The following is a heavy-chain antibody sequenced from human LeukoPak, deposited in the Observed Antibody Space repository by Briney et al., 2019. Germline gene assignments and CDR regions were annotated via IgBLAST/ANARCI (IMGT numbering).Heavy chain of an antibody. J-gene: IGHJ4*02. V-gene: IGHV1-2*02. CDR1: GYTFTGYY. D-gene: IGHD3-22*01. CDR2: INPNSGGT. CDR3: ATYYYDSSGYYSFDY. Sequence: GASVKGSCKVSGYTFTGYYMHWVRQAPGQGLEWMGWINPNSGGTNYAQKFQGRVTMTRDTSISTAYLEPSRLRSDDTAVYYCATYYYDSSGYYSFDYWGQGTLVTVSS.